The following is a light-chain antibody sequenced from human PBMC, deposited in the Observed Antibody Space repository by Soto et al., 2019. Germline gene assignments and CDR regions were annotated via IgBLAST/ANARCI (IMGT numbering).Light chain of an antibody. V-gene: IGLV1-44*01. CDR2: NDN. Sequence: QAVVTQPPSASATPGQTVTLSCSGSTSNIGSNGVSWYRQVPGTAPKLLIYNDNQRPSGVPDRFSGSKSGTSASLAISGLQSEEEADYYCAAWDGTLPAWVFGGGTKLTVL. J-gene: IGLJ3*02. CDR1: TSNIGSNG. CDR3: AAWDGTLPAWV.